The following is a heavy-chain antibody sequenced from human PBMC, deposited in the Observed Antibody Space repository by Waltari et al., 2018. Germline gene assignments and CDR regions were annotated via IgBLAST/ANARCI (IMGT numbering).Heavy chain of an antibody. V-gene: IGHV4-39*07. J-gene: IGHJ4*02. D-gene: IGHD6-19*01. CDR1: GGSISSSSYY. CDR2: IDSRWST. CDR3: AREREGGRIAVAIDY. Sequence: QLQLQESGPGLVKPSETLSLTCTVSGGSISSSSYYWGWIRQPPGKGLEWIGSIDSRWSTSDHPPLKSRVTISVDTSKNQFSLKLSAVTAADTAVYYCAREREGGRIAVAIDYWGQGTLVTVSS.